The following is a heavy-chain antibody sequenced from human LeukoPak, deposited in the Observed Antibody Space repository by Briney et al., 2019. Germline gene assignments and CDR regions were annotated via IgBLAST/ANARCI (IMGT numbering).Heavy chain of an antibody. CDR3: ARLQLSLYRSYYYGMDV. J-gene: IGHJ6*02. D-gene: IGHD3-16*02. CDR1: GYDFTDYW. V-gene: IGHV5-51*01. Sequence: GESLKISCKSSGYDFTDYWIGWVRQMPGRGLESMGTIYPGDSDTRYSPSFQGQVTISADKSISTAYLQWSSLKASDTAIYYCARLQLSLYRSYYYGMDVWGQGTTVTVSS. CDR2: IYPGDSDT.